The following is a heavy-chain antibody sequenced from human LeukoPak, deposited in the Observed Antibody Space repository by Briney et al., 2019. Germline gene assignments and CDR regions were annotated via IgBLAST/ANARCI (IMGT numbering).Heavy chain of an antibody. D-gene: IGHD2-8*01. V-gene: IGHV3-23*01. CDR2: ISGSGVST. Sequence: GGSLRLSCAASEFTFSSYAMSWVRQAPGKGLEWVSAISGSGVSTYYADSVKGRFTISRDNSKNTLYLQMNSLRADDTAVYYCARGWGVPTSYFDYWGQGTLVTVSS. J-gene: IGHJ4*02. CDR1: EFTFSSYA. CDR3: ARGWGVPTSYFDY.